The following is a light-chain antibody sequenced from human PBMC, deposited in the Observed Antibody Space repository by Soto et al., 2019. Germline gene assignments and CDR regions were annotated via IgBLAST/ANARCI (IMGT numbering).Light chain of an antibody. Sequence: EIVLTQSPGTLSLSPGERATLSCRASQSIRSTYLAWYQQKPGQAPMLLIYGTSSSATGIQDRFSGSGSGTDFTLTSSRLEPEDFAVDYCQQYSSSPGTFGQGTKVEVK. CDR3: QQYSSSPGT. J-gene: IGKJ1*01. V-gene: IGKV3-20*01. CDR2: GTS. CDR1: QSIRSTY.